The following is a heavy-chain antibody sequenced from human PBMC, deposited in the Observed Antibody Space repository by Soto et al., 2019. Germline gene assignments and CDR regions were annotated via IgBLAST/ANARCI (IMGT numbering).Heavy chain of an antibody. CDR1: GYTFTGYY. J-gene: IGHJ6*01. Sequence: QVQLVQSGAEVKKPGASVKVSCKASGYTFTGYYMHWVRQAPGQGLEWMGWINTNSGGTNYAQKFQGCVTMTRDTTIRTAYMEIGRLRSDDTAVYYCARAPHFWSGYSGGYGMDVWRQGTTVNVSS. D-gene: IGHD3-3*01. CDR2: INTNSGGT. V-gene: IGHV1-2*04. CDR3: ARAPHFWSGYSGGYGMDV.